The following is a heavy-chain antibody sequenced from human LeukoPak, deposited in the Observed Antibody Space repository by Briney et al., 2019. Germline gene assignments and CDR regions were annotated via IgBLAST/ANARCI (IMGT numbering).Heavy chain of an antibody. Sequence: SETLSLTCTVSGGSISSGSYYWSWIRQPAGKGLEWIGRIYTSGSRNYNPSLKSRVTISVDTSKNQFSLKLSSVTAADTAVYYCAREGGGDCYDCPFDYWGQGTLVTVSS. CDR1: GGSISSGSYY. CDR2: IYTSGSR. CDR3: AREGGGDCYDCPFDY. D-gene: IGHD2-21*02. J-gene: IGHJ4*02. V-gene: IGHV4-61*02.